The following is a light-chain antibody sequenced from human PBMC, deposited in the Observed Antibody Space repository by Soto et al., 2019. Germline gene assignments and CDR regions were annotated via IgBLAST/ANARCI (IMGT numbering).Light chain of an antibody. Sequence: QSALTQPRSVSGSPGQSVTLSCTGTSSDVGGSKYVSWYQQHPGKAPKLMIYDVIERPSGVPDRFSGSKSGNTASLTISGLQAEDGGDYYCCSYAGSFWVFGGGTKLTVL. CDR2: DVI. CDR3: CSYAGSFWV. V-gene: IGLV2-11*01. CDR1: SSDVGGSKY. J-gene: IGLJ3*02.